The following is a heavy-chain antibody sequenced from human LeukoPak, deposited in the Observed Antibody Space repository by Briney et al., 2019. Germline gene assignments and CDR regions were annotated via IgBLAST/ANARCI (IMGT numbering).Heavy chain of an antibody. V-gene: IGHV3-7*01. Sequence: GGSLRLSCAASGFTFSSYAMSWVRQAPGKGLEWVANIKQDGSEKYYVDSVKGRFTISRDNAKNSLYLQMNSLRAEDTAVYYCAADPLYCSSITCSGDYMDVWGKGTTVTVSS. CDR2: IKQDGSEK. CDR3: AADPLYCSSITCSGDYMDV. CDR1: GFTFSSYA. D-gene: IGHD2-2*01. J-gene: IGHJ6*03.